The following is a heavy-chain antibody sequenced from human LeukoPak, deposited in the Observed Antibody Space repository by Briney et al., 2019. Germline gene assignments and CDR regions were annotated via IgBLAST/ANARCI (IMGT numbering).Heavy chain of an antibody. Sequence: GGSLRLSCSASGFTFSSYAMHWVRQAPGKGLEYVSAISSNGGSTYYADSVKGRFTISRDNSKNTLYLQMSSLRAEDTAVYYCARSPVEVDGFDIWGQGTMVTVSS. V-gene: IGHV3-64D*06. CDR2: ISSNGGST. D-gene: IGHD2-2*01. J-gene: IGHJ3*02. CDR3: ARSPVEVDGFDI. CDR1: GFTFSSYA.